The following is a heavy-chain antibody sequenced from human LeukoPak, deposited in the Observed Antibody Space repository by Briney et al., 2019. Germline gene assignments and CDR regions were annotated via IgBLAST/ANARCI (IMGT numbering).Heavy chain of an antibody. D-gene: IGHD2-2*01. CDR3: ARNPYCSSTSCYSYYYYYMDV. CDR1: GYTFTSYG. CDR2: ISAYNGNT. V-gene: IGHV1-18*01. Sequence: ASVKVSCKASGYTFTSYGISWVRQAPGQGLERMGWISAYNGNTNYAQKLQGRVTMTTDTSTSTAYMELRSLRSDDTAVYYCARNPYCSSTSCYSYYYYYMDVWGKGTTVTVSS. J-gene: IGHJ6*03.